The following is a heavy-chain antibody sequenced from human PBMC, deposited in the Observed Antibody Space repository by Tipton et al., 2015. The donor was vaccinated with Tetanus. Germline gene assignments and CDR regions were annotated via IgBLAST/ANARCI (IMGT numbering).Heavy chain of an antibody. D-gene: IGHD3-16*01. J-gene: IGHJ5*02. CDR3: ARALKQGANWFDP. CDR1: GGSMSGSGHY. CDR2: ISYSGRT. V-gene: IGHV4-39*02. Sequence: GLVKPSETLSLTCIVSGGSMSGSGHYGAWIRQSPGKGLEWIGSISYSGRTYYSPSLKSRVTMSVDTSKKDFSVRLGSVTAADTAIYYCARALKQGANWFDPWGQGTLVTVSS.